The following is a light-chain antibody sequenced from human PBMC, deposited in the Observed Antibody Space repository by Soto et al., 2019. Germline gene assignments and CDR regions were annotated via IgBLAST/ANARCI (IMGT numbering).Light chain of an antibody. CDR2: GAS. Sequence: EIVMTQSPATLSVSPGERVTLSCRASQTIVNNLAWYQQKPGQGPWLLIYGASTRATGVPARFSGSGSGTEFTRTISSLQSEDFALYYCQQYYSWPLTFGPGTKLDVK. CDR1: QTIVNN. CDR3: QQYYSWPLT. V-gene: IGKV3-15*01. J-gene: IGKJ3*01.